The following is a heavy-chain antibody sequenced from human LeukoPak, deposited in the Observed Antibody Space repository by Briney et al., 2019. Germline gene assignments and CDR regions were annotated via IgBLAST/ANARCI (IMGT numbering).Heavy chain of an antibody. D-gene: IGHD5-18*01. CDR2: ISYDGSNK. CDR3: ARGQRRHTDMAPSFDY. V-gene: IGHV3-30*04. Sequence: GGSLRLSCTASGFTFSDSAMHWVRQAPGKGLEWVAVISYDGSNKYYADSMKGRFTISRDNSKNTLYLQMNSLRAEDTAVYYCARGQRRHTDMAPSFDYWGQGTLVTVSS. CDR1: GFTFSDSA. J-gene: IGHJ4*02.